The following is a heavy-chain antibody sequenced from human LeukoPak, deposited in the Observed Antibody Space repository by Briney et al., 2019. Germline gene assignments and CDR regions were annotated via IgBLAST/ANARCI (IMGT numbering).Heavy chain of an antibody. V-gene: IGHV4-38-2*02. CDR3: ARADYGGNSGVRYYYYYMDV. J-gene: IGHJ6*03. Sequence: SETLSLTCTVSGYSISSGYYWGWIRQPPGKGLEWIGRIYTSGSTNYNPSLKSRVTMSVDTSKNQFSLKLSSVTAADTAVYYCARADYGGNSGVRYYYYYMDVWGKGTTVTISS. CDR2: IYTSGST. D-gene: IGHD4-23*01. CDR1: GYSISSGYY.